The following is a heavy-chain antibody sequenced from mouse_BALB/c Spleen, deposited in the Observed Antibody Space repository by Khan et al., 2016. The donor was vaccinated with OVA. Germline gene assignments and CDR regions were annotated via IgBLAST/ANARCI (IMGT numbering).Heavy chain of an antibody. D-gene: IGHD2-12*01. CDR1: GFTFNTYA. Sequence: EVQLVETGGGLVQPKGSLKLSCAASGFTFNTYAMNWVRQAPGKGLEWVSRIRTKSNNYATYYAGSVKDRFTISRDDSQSILYLQMNNLKTEDTAMYYCVRHAYYKYDWYFDVWGAGTSVTVSS. J-gene: IGHJ1*01. V-gene: IGHV10-1*02. CDR3: VRHAYYKYDWYFDV. CDR2: IRTKSNNYAT.